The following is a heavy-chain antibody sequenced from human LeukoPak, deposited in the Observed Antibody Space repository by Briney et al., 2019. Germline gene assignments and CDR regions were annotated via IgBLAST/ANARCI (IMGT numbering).Heavy chain of an antibody. V-gene: IGHV3-23*01. CDR3: AKGWGIAVAGTNAFDI. Sequence: PGGSLRLSCAASGFTFSSYAMSWVRQAPGKGLEWVSAISGSGGSTYYADSVKGRFTISRDNSKNTLYLQMNSLRAEDTAVYYCAKGWGIAVAGTNAFDIWGQGTMVTVSS. J-gene: IGHJ3*02. D-gene: IGHD6-19*01. CDR2: ISGSGGST. CDR1: GFTFSSYA.